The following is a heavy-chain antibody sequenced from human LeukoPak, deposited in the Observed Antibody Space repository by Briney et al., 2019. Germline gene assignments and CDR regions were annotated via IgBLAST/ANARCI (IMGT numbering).Heavy chain of an antibody. CDR2: ISWNSGSI. D-gene: IGHD3-10*01. CDR1: GFTFDDYA. CDR3: VRQDYYGSGRFDY. J-gene: IGHJ4*02. V-gene: IGHV3-9*01. Sequence: PGGSLRLSCAASGFTFDDYAMHWVRQAPGKGLEWVSGISWNSGSIGYADSVKGRFTISRDNAKNSLYLQMNSLRAEDTALYYCVRQDYYGSGRFDYWGQGTLVTVSS.